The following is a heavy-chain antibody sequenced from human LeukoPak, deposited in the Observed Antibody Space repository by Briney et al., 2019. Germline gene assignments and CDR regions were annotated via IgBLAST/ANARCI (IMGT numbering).Heavy chain of an antibody. CDR3: AKEYGRDGYGLDY. CDR1: GLTFSLYA. J-gene: IGHJ4*02. D-gene: IGHD5-24*01. CDR2: ISGSGAYT. V-gene: IGHV3-23*01. Sequence: QAGGSLRLSCAASGLTFSLYAMTWVRQAPGKGLEWVSTISGSGAYTYYADSVKGRFTISSDKSKNTVFLQMNSLRVEDTAVYYCAKEYGRDGYGLDYWGQGTLVTVSS.